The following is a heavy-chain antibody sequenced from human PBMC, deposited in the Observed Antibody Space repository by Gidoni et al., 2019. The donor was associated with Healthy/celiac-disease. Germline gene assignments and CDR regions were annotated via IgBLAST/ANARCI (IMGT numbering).Heavy chain of an antibody. CDR2: IYSGGST. J-gene: IGHJ3*02. CDR3: ARVRSGSYYSFDAFDI. Sequence: EVQLVESGGGLIQPGGSLRLSCAASGFTVSSNYMSWVRQAPGKGLEWVSVIYSGGSTYYADSVKGRFTISRDNSKNTLYLQMNSLRAEDTAVYYCARVRSGSYYSFDAFDIWGQGTMVTVSS. V-gene: IGHV3-53*01. CDR1: GFTVSSNY. D-gene: IGHD1-26*01.